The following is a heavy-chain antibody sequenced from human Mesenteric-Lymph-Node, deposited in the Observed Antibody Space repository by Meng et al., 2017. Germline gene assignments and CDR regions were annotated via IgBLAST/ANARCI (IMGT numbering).Heavy chain of an antibody. D-gene: IGHD3-16*01. J-gene: IGHJ5*02. Sequence: QVQLQESGPGLVKPSGTLSLTCDVPGGFISNNNWWSWVRQPPGKGLEWIGEIHHSGSTSYNPSLKSRVTISVDRSKNQFSLKLTSVTAADTAVYFCAREEGGPLDRWGQGTLVTVSS. CDR2: IHHSGST. CDR1: GGFISNNNW. CDR3: AREEGGPLDR. V-gene: IGHV4-4*02.